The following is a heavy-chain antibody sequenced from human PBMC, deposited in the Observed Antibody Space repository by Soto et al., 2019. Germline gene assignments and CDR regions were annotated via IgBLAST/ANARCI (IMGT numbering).Heavy chain of an antibody. J-gene: IGHJ4*02. CDR3: ATHCSGGSCYSGNFDY. Sequence: PGGSLRLSCAASGFTFSDHYMDWVRQTPGKGLEWVGRTKNKANSYATEYAASVKGRFTISRDDSKNSLYLQMNSLKTEDTAVYYCATHCSGGSCYSGNFDYWGQGTLVTVSS. CDR1: GFTFSDHY. V-gene: IGHV3-72*01. D-gene: IGHD2-15*01. CDR2: TKNKANSYAT.